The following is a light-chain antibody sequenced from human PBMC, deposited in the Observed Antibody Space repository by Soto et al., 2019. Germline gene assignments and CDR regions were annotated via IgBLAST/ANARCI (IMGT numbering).Light chain of an antibody. CDR2: DAS. Sequence: DIQLTQSPSSLSASVGDRVTVSCQASQDITKYLNWYQQKAGKAPKLLIFDASNLETGVPSRFSGSGSGTDFSFTISSLQPEDIATYYCQQYENFPLTFGGGTKVDIK. J-gene: IGKJ4*01. CDR3: QQYENFPLT. V-gene: IGKV1-33*01. CDR1: QDITKY.